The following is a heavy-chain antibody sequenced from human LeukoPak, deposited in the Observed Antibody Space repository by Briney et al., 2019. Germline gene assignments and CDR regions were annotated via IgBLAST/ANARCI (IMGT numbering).Heavy chain of an antibody. V-gene: IGHV1-18*01. CDR3: ARDFPYCGGDCYSDY. CDR2: ISAYNGNT. D-gene: IGHD2-21*02. CDR1: GYTFTSYG. Sequence: GASVKVSCKASGYTFTSYGISWVRQAPGQGLEWMGWISAYNGNTNYAQKLQGRVTMTTDTSTSTAYMELRSLRSDDTAVYYCARDFPYCGGDCYSDYWGQGTLVTVSS. J-gene: IGHJ4*02.